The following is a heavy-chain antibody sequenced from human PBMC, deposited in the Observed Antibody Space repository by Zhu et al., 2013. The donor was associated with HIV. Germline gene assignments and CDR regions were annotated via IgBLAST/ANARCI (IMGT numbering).Heavy chain of an antibody. V-gene: IGHV1-2*02. Sequence: QVQLVQSGAEVTKPGASVKVSCKASGYTFTGYFLHWVRQAPGQGLEWMGWINPNSGGTNYAQKFQGRVIMTRDTSISTAYMELMSLKSDDTAVYYCARDRYYNLRGYYYESADWGQGTLVTVSS. D-gene: IGHD3-22*01. CDR3: ARDRYYNLRGYYYESAD. J-gene: IGHJ4*02. CDR2: INPNSGGT. CDR1: GYTFTGYF.